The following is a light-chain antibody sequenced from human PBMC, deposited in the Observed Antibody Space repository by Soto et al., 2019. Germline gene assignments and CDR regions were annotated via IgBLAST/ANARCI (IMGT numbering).Light chain of an antibody. J-gene: IGKJ3*01. CDR1: QGISSY. CDR2: AAS. CDR3: QQLNSYSFT. V-gene: IGKV1-9*01. Sequence: DIQLTQSPSFLSASVGDRVTITCRASQGISSYLAWYQQKPGKAPKLLIYAASTLQSGVPSRLSGSGSGTEFTLTISSLQPEDFATYHCQQLNSYSFTFGPGTKVDIK.